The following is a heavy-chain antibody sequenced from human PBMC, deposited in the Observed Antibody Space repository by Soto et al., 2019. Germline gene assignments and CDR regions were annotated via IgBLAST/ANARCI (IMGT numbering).Heavy chain of an antibody. CDR2: IYHSGST. J-gene: IGHJ3*02. CDR1: GGSISSGGYS. Sequence: QLQLQESGSGLVKPSQTLSLTCAVSGGSISSGGYSWSWIRQPPGKGLEWIGYIYHSGSTYYNPSLKSRVTISVDRAKNQFALKLSSVTAADTAVYYCARGSGSHLDDAFDIWGQGTMVTVSS. CDR3: ARGSGSHLDDAFDI. V-gene: IGHV4-30-2*01. D-gene: IGHD1-26*01.